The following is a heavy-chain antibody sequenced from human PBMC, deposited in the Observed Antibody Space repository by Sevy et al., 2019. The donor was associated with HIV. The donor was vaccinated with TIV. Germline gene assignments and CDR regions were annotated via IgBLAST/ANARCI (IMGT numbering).Heavy chain of an antibody. CDR1: GFTFSSYG. CDR3: AKDLNYYDSSGYLDY. V-gene: IGHV3-30*18. J-gene: IGHJ4*02. D-gene: IGHD3-22*01. Sequence: GGSLRLSYAASGFTFSSYGMHWVRQAPGKGLEWVAVISYDGSNKYYADSVKGRFTISRDNSKNTLYLQMNSLRAEDTAVYYCAKDLNYYDSSGYLDYWGQGTLVTVSS. CDR2: ISYDGSNK.